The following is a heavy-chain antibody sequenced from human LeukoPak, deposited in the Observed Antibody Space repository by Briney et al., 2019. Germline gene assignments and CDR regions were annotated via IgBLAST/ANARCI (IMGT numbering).Heavy chain of an antibody. D-gene: IGHD2-21*02. J-gene: IGHJ4*02. V-gene: IGHV4-59*01. CDR3: ARETYCGGDCYSGFDY. Sequence: SETLSLTCTVSGGSISSYFWSWIRQPPGKGLEWIGYIYYSGSTNYNPSLKSRLTISVDTSKNQFSLKLSSVTAAGTAVYYCARETYCGGDCYSGFDYWGQGTLVTVSS. CDR2: IYYSGST. CDR1: GGSISSYF.